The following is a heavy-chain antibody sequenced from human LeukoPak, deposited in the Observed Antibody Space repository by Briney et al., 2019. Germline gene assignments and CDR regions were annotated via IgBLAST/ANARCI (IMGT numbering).Heavy chain of an antibody. CDR3: AKMYYYDSSGYTHAFDI. V-gene: IGHV3-9*01. D-gene: IGHD3-22*01. J-gene: IGHJ3*02. CDR2: ISWNSGSI. CDR1: GFTFDDYA. Sequence: GRSLRLSCAASGFTFDDYAMHWVRQAPGKGLEWVSGISWNSGSIGYADSVKGRFTISRDNAKNSLYLQMNSLRAEDTALYYCAKMYYYDSSGYTHAFDIWGQGTMVTVSS.